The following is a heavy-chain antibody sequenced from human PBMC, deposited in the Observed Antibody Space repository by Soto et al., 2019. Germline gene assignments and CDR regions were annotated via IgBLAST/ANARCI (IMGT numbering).Heavy chain of an antibody. V-gene: IGHV3-9*01. Sequence: GGSLRLSCAASGFTFDDYAMHWVRQAPGKGLEWVSGISWNSGSIGYADSVKGRFTISRDNAKNSLYLQMNSLRAEDTALYYCAKMPVREWLFHGGDYYYYYMDVWGKGTTVTVSS. J-gene: IGHJ6*03. CDR1: GFTFDDYA. CDR2: ISWNSGSI. D-gene: IGHD3-3*01. CDR3: AKMPVREWLFHGGDYYYYYMDV.